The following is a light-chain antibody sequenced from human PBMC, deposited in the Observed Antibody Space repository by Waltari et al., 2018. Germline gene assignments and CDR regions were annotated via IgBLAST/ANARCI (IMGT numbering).Light chain of an antibody. J-gene: IGKJ2*01. CDR2: GAS. CDR3: QQYGSSIMYT. CDR1: QSLTKTD. Sequence: VLTQSPGTLSLSPGERATLSCRASQSLTKTDLAWYQQKPGQAPRLLIYGASSRAAGSPDRFSGSGSGTDFTLTISRLEPEDFAVYYCQQYGSSIMYTFGQGTKLEIK. V-gene: IGKV3-20*01.